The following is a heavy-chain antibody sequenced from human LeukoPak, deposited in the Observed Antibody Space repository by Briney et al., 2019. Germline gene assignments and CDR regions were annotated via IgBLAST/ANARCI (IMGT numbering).Heavy chain of an antibody. CDR2: ISSSGSTI. D-gene: IGHD6-13*01. CDR3: ARDLWSGAQYSSSSYYFDY. Sequence: GRSLRLSCAASGFTFSSYAMHWVRQAPGKGLEWVSYISSSGSTIYYADSVKGRFTISRDNAKNSLYLQMNSLRAEDTAVYYCARDLWSGAQYSSSSYYFDYWGQGTLVTVSS. V-gene: IGHV3-48*03. J-gene: IGHJ4*02. CDR1: GFTFSSYA.